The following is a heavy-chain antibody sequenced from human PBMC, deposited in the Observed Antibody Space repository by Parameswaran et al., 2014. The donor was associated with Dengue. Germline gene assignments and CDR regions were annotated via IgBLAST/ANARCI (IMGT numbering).Heavy chain of an antibody. J-gene: IGHJ6*02. Sequence: RWIRQPPGKGLEWGLCKFNWNGGGTGYADSVKGRFTISRDNAKNSLYLQMNSLRAEDTALYYCARGIRDSPPGYYYTMDVWGQGTTVTVSS. CDR2: FNWNGGGT. CDR3: ARGIRDSPPGYYYTMDV. D-gene: IGHD2-15*01. V-gene: IGHV3-20*03.